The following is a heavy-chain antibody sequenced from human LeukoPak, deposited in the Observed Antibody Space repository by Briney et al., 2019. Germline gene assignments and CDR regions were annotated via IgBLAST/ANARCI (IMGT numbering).Heavy chain of an antibody. V-gene: IGHV1-18*01. Sequence: ASVKVSCKASGYTFTSYSISWVRQAPGQGLEWMGWISAYNGNTIYAQKVKGRVTMTTDTSTSTAYMELRSLKSDDTAVYYCARASYCSDGSCYSDYWGQGTLVPLSS. CDR2: ISAYNGNT. D-gene: IGHD2-15*01. CDR1: GYTFTSYS. J-gene: IGHJ4*02. CDR3: ARASYCSDGSCYSDY.